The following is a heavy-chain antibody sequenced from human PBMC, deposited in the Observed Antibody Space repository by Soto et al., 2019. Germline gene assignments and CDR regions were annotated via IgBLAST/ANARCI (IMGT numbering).Heavy chain of an antibody. V-gene: IGHV1-18*01. Sequence: QVQLVQSGAEVKNPGASVKVSCKASGYTFTRYGIGWARQAPGQGLEWMGWINTCNGNTNNAQNVQGRVTLTTDTSRSTAYMELRSLKSNDTAIYYCAMVDVYVTPSPQDVWGQGTTVIVSS. CDR2: INTCNGNT. CDR3: AMVDVYVTPSPQDV. CDR1: GYTFTRYG. D-gene: IGHD3-16*01. J-gene: IGHJ6*02.